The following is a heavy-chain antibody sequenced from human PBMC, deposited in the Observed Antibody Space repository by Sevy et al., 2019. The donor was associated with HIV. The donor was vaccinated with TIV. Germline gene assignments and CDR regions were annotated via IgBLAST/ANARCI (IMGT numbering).Heavy chain of an antibody. CDR3: ARVWYGGHAHYFDY. CDR1: GGSISSYY. D-gene: IGHD2-15*01. CDR2: IYYSGST. J-gene: IGHJ4*02. V-gene: IGHV4-59*13. Sequence: SETLSLTCTVSGGSISSYYWSWIRQPPGNGLEWIGYIYYSGSTNYNPSLKSRVTISVDTSKNQFSLKLSSVTAADTAVYYCARVWYGGHAHYFDYWGQGTLVTVSS.